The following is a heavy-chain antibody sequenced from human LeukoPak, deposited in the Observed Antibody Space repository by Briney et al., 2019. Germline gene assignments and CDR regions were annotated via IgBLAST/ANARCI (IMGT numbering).Heavy chain of an antibody. Sequence: GGSLRLSCAASGFTFSAHGMHWVRQAPGKGLDWVAVIWSDGVNKFYADSVKGRFTISRDNSKNTLYLEANSLRAEDTAVYYCARGPRGSTWAVFDYWGQGALVNVSS. CDR1: GFTFSAHG. CDR3: ARGPRGSTWAVFDY. CDR2: IWSDGVNK. J-gene: IGHJ4*02. V-gene: IGHV3-33*01. D-gene: IGHD7-27*01.